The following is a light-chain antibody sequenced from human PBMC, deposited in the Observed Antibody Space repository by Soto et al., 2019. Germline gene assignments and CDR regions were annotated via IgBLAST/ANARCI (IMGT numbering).Light chain of an antibody. J-gene: IGKJ4*01. CDR3: QQRSNWLLT. Sequence: EIVMTPSPDTLSVSPGERATLSCRASQSVFSSLAWYQQKPGQAPRLLIYGAATRATGIPARFSGSGSGTEFTLTINSLQSEDFAVYYCQQRSNWLLTFGGGTKVDIK. CDR2: GAA. CDR1: QSVFSS. V-gene: IGKV3-15*01.